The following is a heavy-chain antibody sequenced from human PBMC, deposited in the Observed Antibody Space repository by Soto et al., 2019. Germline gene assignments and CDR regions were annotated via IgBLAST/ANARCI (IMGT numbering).Heavy chain of an antibody. D-gene: IGHD1-1*01. CDR2: IFYSGTT. J-gene: IGHJ5*02. V-gene: IGHV4-31*03. Sequence: QVQLQEAGPGLVKPSQTLSLTCTVSGGSISSGGYFWSWIRQPPGKGLDRIGNIFYSGTTYYNPYLKSRVTISVDTSKNQFSLKLSSVTAADTAVYFCARGVLSWGQGTLVTVSS. CDR1: GGSISSGGYF. CDR3: ARGVLS.